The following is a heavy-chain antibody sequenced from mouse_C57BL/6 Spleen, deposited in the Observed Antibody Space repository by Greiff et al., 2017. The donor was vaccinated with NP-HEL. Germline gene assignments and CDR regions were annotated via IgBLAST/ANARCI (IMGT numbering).Heavy chain of an antibody. J-gene: IGHJ4*01. V-gene: IGHV1-42*01. CDR3: ARFAYDMDY. D-gene: IGHD1-1*01. CDR2: INPSTGGT. CDR1: GYSFTGYY. Sequence: EVKLVESGPELVKPGASVKISCKASGYSFTGYYMNWVKQSPEKSLEWIGEINPSTGGTTYNQKFKAKATLTVDKSSSTAYMQLKSLTSEDSAVYYCARFAYDMDYWGQGTSVTVSS.